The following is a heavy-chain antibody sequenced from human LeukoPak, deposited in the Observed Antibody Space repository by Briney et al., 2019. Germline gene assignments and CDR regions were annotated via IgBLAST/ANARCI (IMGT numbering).Heavy chain of an antibody. CDR1: GGPISCGDYY. D-gene: IGHD2-2*02. CDR2: IYYSGST. Sequence: PSQTLPLPRTLSGGPISCGDYYWSSIRQPPGKGLEWIGYIYYSGSTYYHPSLKSRVTISVEQSKHQFSLKLSSVTAADTAVYYCAKSVVPAAIRFDPWGQGTLVTVSS. V-gene: IGHV4-30-4*01. CDR3: AKSVVPAAIRFDP. J-gene: IGHJ5*02.